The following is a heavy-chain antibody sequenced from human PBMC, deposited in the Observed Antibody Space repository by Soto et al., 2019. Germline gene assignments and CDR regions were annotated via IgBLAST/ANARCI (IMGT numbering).Heavy chain of an antibody. V-gene: IGHV4-59*01. D-gene: IGHD5-18*01. CDR2: IYYSGST. CDR1: GGSISSYY. Sequence: SETLSLTCTVSGGSISSYYWSWIRQPPGKGLEWIGYIYYSGSTNYNPSLKSRVTISVDTSKNQFSLKLSSVTAADTAVYYCASGQTATDDFDTWGKGTMVTVSS. J-gene: IGHJ3*02. CDR3: ASGQTATDDFDT.